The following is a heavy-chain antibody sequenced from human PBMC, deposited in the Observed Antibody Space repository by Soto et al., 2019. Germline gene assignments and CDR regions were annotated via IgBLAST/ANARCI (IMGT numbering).Heavy chain of an antibody. CDR1: GFTFSSYS. CDR3: ARAKKDDFWSGYYDCYYYNYMDL. V-gene: IGHV3-48*01. Sequence: PGGSVRLSCAASGFTFSSYSMNWVRQAPGKRLEWVSYISSSSSTIYYADSVKGRFTISRDNAKNSLYLQMNSLRAEDTAVYYCARAKKDDFWSGYYDCYYYNYMDLWGKGRTFTDSS. D-gene: IGHD3-3*01. J-gene: IGHJ6*03. CDR2: ISSSSSTI.